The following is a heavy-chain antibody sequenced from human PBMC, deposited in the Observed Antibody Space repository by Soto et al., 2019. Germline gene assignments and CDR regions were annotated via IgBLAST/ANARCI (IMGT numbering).Heavy chain of an antibody. CDR2: IYWNDDK. Sequence: QITLKESGPTLVKPTQTLTLTCTFSGFSLSTSGVGVGWIRQPPGKALEWLALIYWNDDKRYSPSLKSRLTRAKDTSKNQVVLNMTNMDPVDTATYCCARRPRYSSYVDYWGQGTLVTVSS. V-gene: IGHV2-5*01. CDR3: ARRPRYSSYVDY. CDR1: GFSLSTSGVG. J-gene: IGHJ4*03. D-gene: IGHD4-4*01.